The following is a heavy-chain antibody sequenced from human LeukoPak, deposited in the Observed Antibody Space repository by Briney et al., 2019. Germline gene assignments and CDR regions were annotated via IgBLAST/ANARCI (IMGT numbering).Heavy chain of an antibody. D-gene: IGHD1-26*01. V-gene: IGHV3-23*01. CDR1: GFTFSRYA. CDR2: ISDSGGET. CDR3: AKPSGSHPNYYFDN. J-gene: IGHJ4*02. Sequence: GGSLRLSCTPSGFTFSRYAMSWVRQAPGKGLEWVSAISDSGGETFYADSVRGRLTTSRDNFKNTLYLQMNSLRDEDAAVYYCAKPSGSHPNYYFDNWGQGALVTVSS.